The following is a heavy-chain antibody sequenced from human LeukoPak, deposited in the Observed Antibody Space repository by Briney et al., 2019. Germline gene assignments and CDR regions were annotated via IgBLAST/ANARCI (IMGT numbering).Heavy chain of an antibody. Sequence: GGSLRLSCAASGFTFSNYGINWVRQTPGKGLEWVSYISSSKSAINYADSVRGRFTISRDNSKNTLYLQMNSLRAEDTAVYYCARVNIAARLSWFDPWGQGTLVTVSS. V-gene: IGHV3-48*01. CDR1: GFTFSNYG. J-gene: IGHJ5*02. D-gene: IGHD6-6*01. CDR2: ISSSKSAI. CDR3: ARVNIAARLSWFDP.